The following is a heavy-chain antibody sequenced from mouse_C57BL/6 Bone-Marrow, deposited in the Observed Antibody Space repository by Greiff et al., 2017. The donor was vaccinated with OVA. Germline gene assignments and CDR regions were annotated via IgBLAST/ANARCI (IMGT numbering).Heavy chain of an antibody. D-gene: IGHD2-4*01. Sequence: QVQLQQPGAELVKPGASVKLSCKASGYTFTSYWMQWVKQRPGQGLEWIGEIDPSDSYTNYNQKFKGKATLSVDTSSSTAYMQLSSLTSEDSAIYYCARAGDYGWFAYWGPGTLVTVSA. CDR2: IDPSDSYT. V-gene: IGHV1-50*01. J-gene: IGHJ3*01. CDR3: ARAGDYGWFAY. CDR1: GYTFTSYW.